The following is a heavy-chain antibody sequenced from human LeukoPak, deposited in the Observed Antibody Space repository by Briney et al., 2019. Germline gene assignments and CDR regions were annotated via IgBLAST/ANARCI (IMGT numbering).Heavy chain of an antibody. CDR2: IYSGGST. CDR3: ARDYGSGLLDY. J-gene: IGHJ4*02. Sequence: PGGSLRLSCAASGFTVSSNYMSWVRQAPGKGLEWVSVIYSGGSTYYADSVKGRFTISRDNSKNTLYLQMNSLRAEDTAVYYCARDYGSGLLDYWGQGTLATVSS. CDR1: GFTVSSNY. V-gene: IGHV3-53*01. D-gene: IGHD3-10*01.